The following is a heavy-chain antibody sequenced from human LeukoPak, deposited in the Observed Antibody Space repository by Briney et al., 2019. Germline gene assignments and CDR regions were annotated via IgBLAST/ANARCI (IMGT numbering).Heavy chain of an antibody. V-gene: IGHV3-33*01. Sequence: GGSLRLSCAASGFTFSSYGMHWVRQAPGKGLEWVAVTWYDGSNKYYADSVKGRFTISRDNSKNTLYLQMNSLRAEDTAVYYCARDIGSSGLEVEYYFDYWGQGTLVTVSP. CDR3: ARDIGSSGLEVEYYFDY. CDR2: TWYDGSNK. D-gene: IGHD5-24*01. J-gene: IGHJ4*02. CDR1: GFTFSSYG.